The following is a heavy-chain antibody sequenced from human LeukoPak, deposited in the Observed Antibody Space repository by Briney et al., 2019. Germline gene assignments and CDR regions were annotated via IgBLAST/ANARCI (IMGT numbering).Heavy chain of an antibody. D-gene: IGHD3-10*01. CDR3: AKDLIISPDYYYYYGMDV. Sequence: GGSLRLSCAASGFTFDDYAVHWVRQAPGKGLEWVSLISGDGGSTYYADSVKGRFTISRDNSKNSLYLQMNSLRTEDTALYYCAKDLIISPDYYYYYGMDVWGQGTTVTVSS. CDR2: ISGDGGST. V-gene: IGHV3-43*02. CDR1: GFTFDDYA. J-gene: IGHJ6*02.